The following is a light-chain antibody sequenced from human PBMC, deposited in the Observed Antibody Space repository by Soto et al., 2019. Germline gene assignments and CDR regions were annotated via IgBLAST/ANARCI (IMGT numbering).Light chain of an antibody. CDR1: QSVSSSY. CDR3: QQYDSSPT. Sequence: IVLTQSPGTLSLSPGERATLSCRASQSVSSSYLAWYQQKPGQAPRLLIYGASSRATGIPDRFSGSGSGTDFTLTISRLEPEDFAVYYCQQYDSSPTFGRGTKVDNK. J-gene: IGKJ1*01. CDR2: GAS. V-gene: IGKV3-20*01.